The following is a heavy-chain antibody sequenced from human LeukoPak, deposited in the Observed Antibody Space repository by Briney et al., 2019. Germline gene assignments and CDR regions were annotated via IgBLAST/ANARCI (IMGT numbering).Heavy chain of an antibody. D-gene: IGHD1-26*01. CDR1: GYSIGSGYY. Sequence: PSETLSLTCNVSGYSIGSGYYWAWIRQPPGKGLEWIGSIYHSGKTYYNVSLKSRVSMSVDTSKNEFSLKITSVTAADTAVYSCARELEWNLLRGYFEHWGRGTLVTVSS. CDR2: IYHSGKT. V-gene: IGHV4-38-2*02. J-gene: IGHJ4*02. CDR3: ARELEWNLLRGYFEH.